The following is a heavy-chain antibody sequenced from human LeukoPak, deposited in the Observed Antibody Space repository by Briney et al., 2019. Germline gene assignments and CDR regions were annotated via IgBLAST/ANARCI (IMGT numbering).Heavy chain of an antibody. CDR1: GFSLSSSGVR. D-gene: IGHD5-18*01. CDR3: ARNTDY. Sequence: ESGPTLVNPTQTLTLTCTFSGFSLSSSGVRVSWIRQPPGKALEWLARIDWDDDKFYTTSLKTRLTISKDTSKNQVVLTMTNMDPVDTATYYCARNTDYWGQGTLVTVSS. CDR2: IDWDDDK. V-gene: IGHV2-70*04. J-gene: IGHJ4*02.